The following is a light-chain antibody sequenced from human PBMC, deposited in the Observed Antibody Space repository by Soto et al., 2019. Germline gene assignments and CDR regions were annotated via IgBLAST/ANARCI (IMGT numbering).Light chain of an antibody. Sequence: EIVLTQSPATLSMSPGERATLSCRTSQSVSNYLAWYQQKPGQAPRLLIYEASNRASGIPARFSGRGSGTDFTLTISSLEPEDFAVYYCQQYGPSPMYTFGQGTNLEIK. J-gene: IGKJ2*01. CDR1: QSVSNY. CDR3: QQYGPSPMYT. V-gene: IGKV3-11*01. CDR2: EAS.